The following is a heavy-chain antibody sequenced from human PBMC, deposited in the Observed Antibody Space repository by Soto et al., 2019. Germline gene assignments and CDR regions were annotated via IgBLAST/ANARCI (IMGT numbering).Heavy chain of an antibody. Sequence: PGALMKTSCVVSGYRSTSNWTGWVRQMPGKGLEWMGIIYPGDSDTKYSPSFRGQVTISADKSISTAYLQWSSLKASDTAIYYCARQGLYGSDWDGMDVWGQGTTVTVSS. CDR2: IYPGDSDT. CDR3: ARQGLYGSDWDGMDV. J-gene: IGHJ6*02. D-gene: IGHD2-2*02. V-gene: IGHV5-51*01. CDR1: GYRSTSNW.